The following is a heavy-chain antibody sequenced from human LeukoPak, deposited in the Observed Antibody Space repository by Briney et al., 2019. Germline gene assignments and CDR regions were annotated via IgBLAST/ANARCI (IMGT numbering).Heavy chain of an antibody. D-gene: IGHD6-6*01. CDR2: INHSGST. V-gene: IGHV4-34*01. CDR3: ARGDSPCSSSSHHTGYFDY. Sequence: SETLSLTCAVYGGSFSGYYWSWIRQPPGKGLEWIGEINHSGSTNYNPSLKSRVTISVDTSKNQFSLKLSSVTAADTAVYYCARGDSPCSSSSHHTGYFDYWGQGTLVTVSS. CDR1: GGSFSGYY. J-gene: IGHJ4*02.